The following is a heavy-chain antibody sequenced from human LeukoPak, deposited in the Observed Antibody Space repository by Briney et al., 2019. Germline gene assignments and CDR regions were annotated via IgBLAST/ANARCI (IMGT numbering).Heavy chain of an antibody. D-gene: IGHD1-1*01. CDR2: IRYDGSKK. J-gene: IGHJ4*02. Sequence: PGRSLRLSCAASGFTFSSYGMHWVRQAPGKGLEWVALIRYDGSKKDYADSVKGRFIISRDNSKNTLYLQMNSLRAEDTAMYYCVRTGDTERFDYWGQGTLVTVSS. V-gene: IGHV3-33*01. CDR3: VRTGDTERFDY. CDR1: GFTFSSYG.